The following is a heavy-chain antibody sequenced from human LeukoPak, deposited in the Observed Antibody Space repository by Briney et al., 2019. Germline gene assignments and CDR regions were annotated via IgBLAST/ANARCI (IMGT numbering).Heavy chain of an antibody. V-gene: IGHV3-48*01. Sequence: GGSLRLSCAASGFTFSSYSMNWVRQPPGKGLEWVSYISTSSSIIDYAVSVKGRFTISRDNAKNSLYLQMDSLRAEDTAVYYCARARGYSYGYSDYWGQGTLVTVSS. J-gene: IGHJ4*02. CDR3: ARARGYSYGYSDY. CDR1: GFTFSSYS. CDR2: ISTSSSII. D-gene: IGHD5-18*01.